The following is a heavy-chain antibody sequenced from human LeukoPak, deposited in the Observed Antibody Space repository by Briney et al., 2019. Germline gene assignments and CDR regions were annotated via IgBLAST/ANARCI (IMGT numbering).Heavy chain of an antibody. J-gene: IGHJ4*02. D-gene: IGHD3-10*01. Sequence: ASVTETCKASGGTFSSYAISWVRQAPGQGLEWMGGIIPIFGTANYAQKFQGRVTITADESTSTAYMELSSLRSEDTAVYYCASGWFGESSYLDVWARGTLVTVSS. V-gene: IGHV1-69*01. CDR1: GGTFSSYA. CDR3: ASGWFGESSYLDV. CDR2: IIPIFGTA.